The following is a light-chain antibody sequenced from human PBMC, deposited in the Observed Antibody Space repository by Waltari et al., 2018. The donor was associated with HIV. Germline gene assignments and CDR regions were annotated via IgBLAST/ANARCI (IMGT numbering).Light chain of an antibody. J-gene: IGLJ2*01. CDR1: SSYVWSYNL. Sequence: QSALTQPASVSGSPGQSITISCTGTSSYVWSYNLFSWYQQPPGKAPKLMIYEVSKRPSGVSNRFSGSKSGNTASLTISGLQAEDEADYYCCSYAGSSTFVFGGGTKLTVL. V-gene: IGLV2-23*02. CDR2: EVS. CDR3: CSYAGSSTFV.